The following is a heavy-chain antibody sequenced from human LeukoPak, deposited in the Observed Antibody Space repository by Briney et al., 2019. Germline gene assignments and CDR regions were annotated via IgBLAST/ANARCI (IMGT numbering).Heavy chain of an antibody. CDR1: GGTFSSNA. D-gene: IGHD6-19*01. V-gene: IGHV1-69*13. CDR3: ARERYVADHYYYGMDV. J-gene: IGHJ6*02. CDR2: IIPIFGTS. Sequence: ASVKVSCKASGGTFSSNAIGWVRQAPGQGLEGLGGIIPIFGTSNYAQKFQRRVTINADESTSTAYMELSSLRSEDTAVYYCARERYVADHYYYGMDVWGQGTTVIVSS.